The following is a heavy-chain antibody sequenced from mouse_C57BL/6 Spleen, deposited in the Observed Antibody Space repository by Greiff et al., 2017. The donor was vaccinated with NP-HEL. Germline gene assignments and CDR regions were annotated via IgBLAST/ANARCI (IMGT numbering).Heavy chain of an antibody. J-gene: IGHJ4*01. CDR3: ARSPITTVVAHYYAMDY. D-gene: IGHD1-1*01. CDR1: GYTFTSYW. Sequence: QVQLQQPGAELVKPGASVKLSCKASGYTFTSYWMHWVKQRPGQGLEWIGMIHPNSGSTNYNEKFKSKATLTVDKSSSTAYMQLSSLTSEDSAVYYCARSPITTVVAHYYAMDYWGQGTSVTVSS. CDR2: IHPNSGST. V-gene: IGHV1-64*01.